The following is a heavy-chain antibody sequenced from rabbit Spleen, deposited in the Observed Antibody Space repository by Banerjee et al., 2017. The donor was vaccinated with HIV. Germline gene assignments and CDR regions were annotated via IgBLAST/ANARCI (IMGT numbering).Heavy chain of an antibody. CDR1: GFDFSNYG. J-gene: IGHJ4*01. V-gene: IGHV1S45*01. Sequence: QEQLVESGGGLVQPGGSLKLSCKASGFDFSNYGVSWVRQAPGKGLEWIACIDTGSSGFTYFASWAKGRFTISRASSTTVFLQMTRLTAADTATYFCARDLPDVIGWNFGWWGQGTLVTVS. CDR2: IDTGSSGFT. D-gene: IGHD1-1*01. CDR3: ARDLPDVIGWNFGW.